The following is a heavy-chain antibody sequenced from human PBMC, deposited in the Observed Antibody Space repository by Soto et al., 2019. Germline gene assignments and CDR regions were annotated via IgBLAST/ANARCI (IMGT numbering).Heavy chain of an antibody. CDR1: GFTFSSYA. D-gene: IGHD2-15*01. Sequence: EVQLLQSGGGLVQPGGSLTLSCTASGFTFSSYAMTWVRQAPGKGLEWVSGISSGGTTYYADSVKGRFTISRDNSKNTLYLQMNSLRAVDTAAYYCATGSCIGESCYGGFWGQGTEVTVSS. V-gene: IGHV3-23*05. CDR3: ATGSCIGESCYGGF. J-gene: IGHJ4*02. CDR2: ISSGGTT.